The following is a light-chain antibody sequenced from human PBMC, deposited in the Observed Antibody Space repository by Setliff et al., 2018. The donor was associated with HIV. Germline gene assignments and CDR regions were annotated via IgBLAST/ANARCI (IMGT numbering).Light chain of an antibody. CDR1: SSDVDAYDY. CDR2: DVS. Sequence: QSALTQPRSMSGSPGQSVTISCTGTSSDVDAYDYVSGYQHHPGKAPKLLIYDVSERPSGVPDRFSGSKSGNTASLTISGLQAEDEADYYCCSYAGSYTYVFGTGTKVTVL. CDR3: CSYAGSYTYV. V-gene: IGLV2-11*01. J-gene: IGLJ1*01.